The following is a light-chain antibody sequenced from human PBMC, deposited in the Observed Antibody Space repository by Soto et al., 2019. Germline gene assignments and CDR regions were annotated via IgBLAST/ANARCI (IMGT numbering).Light chain of an antibody. CDR3: QQYGSSPLT. Sequence: EIVLTQSPGTLSLSPGERATLSCRASQSVSSSYLVWYQQKPGQAPRLLIYGASSRATGIPDRFSGSGYGTDFTLTISRLEPEDFAVYYCQQYGSSPLTFGGGTKVEIK. J-gene: IGKJ4*01. CDR1: QSVSSSY. CDR2: GAS. V-gene: IGKV3-20*01.